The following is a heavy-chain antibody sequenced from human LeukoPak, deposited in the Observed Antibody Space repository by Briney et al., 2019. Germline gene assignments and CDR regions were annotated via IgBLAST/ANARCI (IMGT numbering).Heavy chain of an antibody. D-gene: IGHD1-1*01. CDR1: GYTFTSYY. V-gene: IGHV1-8*01. CDR2: MNPNSGNT. CDR3: ARAANWHDDDWFDP. J-gene: IGHJ5*02. Sequence: ASVKVSCKASGYTFTSYYINWVRQASGQGPEWMGWMNPNSGNTDYAQRFQGRVTMTRNTSISTAYMELSSLRSEDTAVYYCARAANWHDDDWFDPWGQGTLVTVSS.